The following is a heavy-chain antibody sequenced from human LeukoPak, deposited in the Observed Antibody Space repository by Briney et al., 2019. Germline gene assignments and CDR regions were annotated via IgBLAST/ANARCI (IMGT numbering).Heavy chain of an antibody. CDR1: GGSFSGYY. CDR2: INHSGST. Sequence: SETLSLTCAVYGGSFSGYYWSWTRQPPGKGLEWIGEINHSGSTNYNPSLKSRVTISVDTSKNQFSLKLSSVTAADTAVYYCARHARRLYYGSGSWFDPWGQGTLVTVSS. D-gene: IGHD3-10*01. V-gene: IGHV4-34*01. J-gene: IGHJ5*02. CDR3: ARHARRLYYGSGSWFDP.